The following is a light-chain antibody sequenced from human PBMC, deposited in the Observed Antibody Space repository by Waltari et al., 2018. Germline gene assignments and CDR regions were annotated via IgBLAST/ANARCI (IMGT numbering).Light chain of an antibody. CDR3: QHYVRLPVT. Sequence: EILLPQSPCTLSLSPGGRATISCEASQSVGRSLTWYQQKPGQPPRLLIYGASSRATGIPDRFSGSGSETDFTLTISRLEPEDFALYYCQHYVRLPVTFGQGTKVDIK. V-gene: IGKV3-20*01. CDR2: GAS. CDR1: QSVGRS. J-gene: IGKJ1*01.